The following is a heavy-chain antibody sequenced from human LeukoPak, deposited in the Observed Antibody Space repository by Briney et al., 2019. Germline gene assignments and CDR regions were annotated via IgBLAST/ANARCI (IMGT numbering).Heavy chain of an antibody. CDR3: ARGMTQEYYYYYYYMDV. CDR1: GGSFSGYY. V-gene: IGHV4-59*01. CDR2: IYYSGST. Sequence: PSETLSLTCAVYGGSFSGYYWSWIRQPPGKGLEWIGYIYYSGSTNYNPSLKSRVTISVDTSKNQFSLKLSSVTAADTAVYYCARGMTQEYYYYYYYMDVWGKGTTVTVSS. J-gene: IGHJ6*03.